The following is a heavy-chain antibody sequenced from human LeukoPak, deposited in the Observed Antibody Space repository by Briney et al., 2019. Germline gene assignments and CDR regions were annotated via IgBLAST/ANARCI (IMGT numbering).Heavy chain of an antibody. V-gene: IGHV3-23*01. J-gene: IGHJ3*02. D-gene: IGHD3-22*01. CDR1: GFSFNNYA. Sequence: PGGSLRLSCAASGFSFNNYAMSWVRLAPGKGLDWVSTISGSGGSTKYADSVKGRFTISRDNSENTLYLQMNSLRAEDTAVYYCAKSFFGVGGYTGAFDIWGQGTMVTVSS. CDR3: AKSFFGVGGYTGAFDI. CDR2: ISGSGGST.